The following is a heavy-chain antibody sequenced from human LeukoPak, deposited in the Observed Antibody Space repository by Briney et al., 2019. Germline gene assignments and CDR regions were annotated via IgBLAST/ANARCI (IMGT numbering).Heavy chain of an antibody. J-gene: IGHJ4*02. CDR1: GDTFGSYY. CDR2: INPSGDNT. CDR3: ARIPMAAIKGLGY. Sequence: ASVKVSCKASGDTFGSYYMHWVRQAPGQGLEWMGIINPSGDNTNYAQNFQGRVTMTRDTSTSTVYMELRSLRSEDTAIYYCARIPMAAIKGLGYWGQGTLVIVSS. D-gene: IGHD5-24*01. V-gene: IGHV1-46*01.